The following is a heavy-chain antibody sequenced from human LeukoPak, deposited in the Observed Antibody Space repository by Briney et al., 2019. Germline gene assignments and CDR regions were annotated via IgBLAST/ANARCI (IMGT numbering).Heavy chain of an antibody. Sequence: GGSLRLSCAASGFTFSSYSMNWVRQAPGKGLEWVSSISSSSSYIYYADSVKGRFTISRDNAKNSLYLQMNSLRAKDTAVYYCARDQNCSGGSCYSGWIGYWGQGTLVTVSS. CDR1: GFTFSSYS. J-gene: IGHJ4*02. D-gene: IGHD2-15*01. CDR2: ISSSSSYI. V-gene: IGHV3-21*01. CDR3: ARDQNCSGGSCYSGWIGY.